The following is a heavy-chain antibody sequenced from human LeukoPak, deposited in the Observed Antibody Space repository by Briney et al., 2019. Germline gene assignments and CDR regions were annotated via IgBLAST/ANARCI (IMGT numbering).Heavy chain of an antibody. D-gene: IGHD5-18*01. CDR1: GFTVSSNY. CDR2: IYSGGST. CDR3: AKVDTAMGLDY. J-gene: IGHJ4*02. V-gene: IGHV3-53*01. Sequence: GGSLGLSCAASGFTVSSNYMSWVRQAPGKGLEWVSVIYSGGSTYYADSVKGRFTISRDNSKNTLYLQMNSLRAEDTAVYYCAKVDTAMGLDYWGQGTLVTVSS.